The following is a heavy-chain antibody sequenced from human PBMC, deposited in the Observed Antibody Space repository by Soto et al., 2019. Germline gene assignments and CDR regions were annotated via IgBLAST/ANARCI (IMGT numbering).Heavy chain of an antibody. V-gene: IGHV3-11*01. CDR1: GFTFSDYY. J-gene: IGHJ4*02. CDR2: ISGTDSTI. CDR3: ARGSSGDYRTKWYFDY. D-gene: IGHD1-26*01. Sequence: QVQLVESGGGLVKPGGSLRLSCAASGFTFSDYYLTWIRQAPGKGLEFVSYISGTDSTIYYADSVKGRFTISRDNAKNALYLQLNTLRAEDTAVYYCARGSSGDYRTKWYFDYWGQGTLVTVSS.